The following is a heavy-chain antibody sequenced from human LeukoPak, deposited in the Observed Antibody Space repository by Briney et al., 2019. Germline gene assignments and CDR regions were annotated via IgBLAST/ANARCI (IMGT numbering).Heavy chain of an antibody. V-gene: IGHV4-39*01. Sequence: SETLSLTCTVSGGSISSSSYYWGWIRQPPGKGLEWIGSIYYSGSTYYNPSLKSRVIISVDTSKNQFSLKLSSVTAADTAVYYCAGTNMVRGVKIDYWGQGTLVTVSS. CDR3: AGTNMVRGVKIDY. D-gene: IGHD3-10*01. CDR1: GGSISSSSYY. CDR2: IYYSGST. J-gene: IGHJ4*02.